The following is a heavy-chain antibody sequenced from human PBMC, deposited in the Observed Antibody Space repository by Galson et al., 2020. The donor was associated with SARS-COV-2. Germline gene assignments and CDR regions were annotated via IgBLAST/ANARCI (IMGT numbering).Heavy chain of an antibody. D-gene: IGHD2-2*01. J-gene: IGHJ4*02. CDR1: GFTFSGSA. V-gene: IGHV3-73*01. CDR3: TSPLGYCSSTSCPLDY. Sequence: QAGGSLRLSCAASGFTFSGSAMHWVRQASGKGLEWVGRIRSKANSYATAYAASVKGRFTISRDDSKNTAYLQMNSLKTEDTAVYYCTSPLGYCSSTSCPLDYWGQGTLVTVSS. CDR2: IRSKANSYAT.